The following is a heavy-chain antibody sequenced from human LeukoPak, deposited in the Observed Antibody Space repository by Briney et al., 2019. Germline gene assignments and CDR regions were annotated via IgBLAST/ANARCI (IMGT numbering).Heavy chain of an antibody. D-gene: IGHD4-23*01. Sequence: PGGSLRLSCAASGFTFSSSAMSWVRQAPGKGLEWVSAISNNGGYTYYADSVQGRFTISRDNSKNTLYLQMSSLRAEDTAVYYCAKDLGSVVTPPSLDFWGQGTLVTVSS. CDR3: AKDLGSVVTPPSLDF. CDR1: GFTFSSSA. J-gene: IGHJ4*02. V-gene: IGHV3-23*01. CDR2: ISNNGGYT.